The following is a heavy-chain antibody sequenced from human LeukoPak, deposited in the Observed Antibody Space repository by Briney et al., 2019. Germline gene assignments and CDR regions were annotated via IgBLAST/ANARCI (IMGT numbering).Heavy chain of an antibody. CDR3: ARLEDHGDSFDY. CDR1: GGSISSNDYY. V-gene: IGHV4-39*01. D-gene: IGHD4-17*01. CDR2: ISYSGRP. J-gene: IGHJ4*02. Sequence: SGTLSLTCTVSGGSISSNDYYWGWIRQPPGKGLEWIGIISYSGRPDYNPSLKSRVTISVDTSKYQFSLKLSSVTAADTAVYFCARLEDHGDSFDYWGQGTLVTVSS.